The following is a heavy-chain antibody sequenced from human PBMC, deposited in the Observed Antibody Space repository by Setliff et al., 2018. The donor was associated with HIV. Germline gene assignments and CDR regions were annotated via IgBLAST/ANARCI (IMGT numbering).Heavy chain of an antibody. CDR1: GGSISSTNW. CDR2: IYHSGDT. Sequence: SETLSLTCAVSGGSISSTNWWNWVRQPPGKGLEWIGEIYHSGDTNYNPSLKSRVTISVDKSKNQFSLKLTSVTAAHTAVYYCARVAAGTYGKGDWFDPWGQGTQVTVSS. V-gene: IGHV4-4*02. J-gene: IGHJ5*02. D-gene: IGHD3-10*01. CDR3: ARVAAGTYGKGDWFDP.